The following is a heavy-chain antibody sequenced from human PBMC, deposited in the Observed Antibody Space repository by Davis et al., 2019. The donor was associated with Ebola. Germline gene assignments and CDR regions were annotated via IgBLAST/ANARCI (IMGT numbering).Heavy chain of an antibody. CDR2: VTRGGSKT. CDR3: ATDWGLGYCSNSTCSEVG. J-gene: IGHJ4*02. V-gene: IGHV3-48*03. D-gene: IGHD2-2*01. Sequence: GESLKISCEVSGLNFNTYPMNWVRQAPGTGLEWISRVTRGGSKTFYADSVKGRLNISRDKTRDSVYLQMDSLGVDDTAAYYCATDWGLGYCSNSTCSEVGWGQGTLVTVSS. CDR1: GLNFNTYP.